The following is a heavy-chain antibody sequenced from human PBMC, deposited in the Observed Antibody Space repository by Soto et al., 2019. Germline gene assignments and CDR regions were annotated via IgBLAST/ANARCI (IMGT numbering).Heavy chain of an antibody. J-gene: IGHJ5*01. Sequence: TLSLTCAVSGVSIHNSHSFWGWIRQPPGKGLEFIANVYYSGGAHYNPSFKSRVTISVDTATNQVSLRMSSVTAADTAVYFCGRVVEGATRHTDFDSWGQGTMVTVYS. CDR3: GRVVEGATRHTDFDS. CDR2: VYYSGGA. CDR1: GVSIHNSHSF. V-gene: IGHV4-39*01. D-gene: IGHD2-21*01.